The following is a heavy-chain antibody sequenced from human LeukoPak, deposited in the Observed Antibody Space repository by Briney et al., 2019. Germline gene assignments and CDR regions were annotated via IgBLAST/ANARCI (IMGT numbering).Heavy chain of an antibody. Sequence: SQTLSLTCAISGDSVSSNSAAWNWIRQSPSRGLEWLGRTYYRSKWYNDYAVSVKSRITINPDTSKNQFSLQLNSVTPEDTAVYYCAREGPRGYYDSSGYFTTATSEYFDYWGQGTLVTVSS. CDR2: TYYRSKWYN. D-gene: IGHD3-22*01. CDR3: AREGPRGYYDSSGYFTTATSEYFDY. CDR1: GDSVSSNSAA. V-gene: IGHV6-1*01. J-gene: IGHJ4*02.